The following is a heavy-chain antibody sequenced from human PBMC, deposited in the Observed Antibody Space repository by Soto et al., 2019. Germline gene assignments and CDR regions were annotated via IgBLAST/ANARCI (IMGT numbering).Heavy chain of an antibody. J-gene: IGHJ4*02. V-gene: IGHV3-23*03. CDR2: ILSDYNT. CDR3: ARRTSGYFGY. Sequence: EVQLLQSGGGLVQPGGSLTLSCAASGFTFSDYTMTWVRQAPGKVLECVSVILSDYNTYYADSVGGRFTISRDNSKNTLSLEMNSLRAEDTAVYFCARRTSGYFGYWGQGALVTVSS. CDR1: GFTFSDYT. D-gene: IGHD6-19*01.